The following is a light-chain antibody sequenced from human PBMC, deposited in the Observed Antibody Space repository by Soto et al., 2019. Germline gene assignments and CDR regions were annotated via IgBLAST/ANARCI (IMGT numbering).Light chain of an antibody. CDR3: QQYNSYPWT. J-gene: IGKJ1*01. Sequence: DIQLTQSPSTLPASVGDRATITCRASQSISSRLAWYQQKPGKAPKLLIYDASSLESGVPSRFSGSGSGTEFTLTITSLQPDDFATYYCQQYNSYPWTFGQGTKVDIK. V-gene: IGKV1-5*01. CDR2: DAS. CDR1: QSISSR.